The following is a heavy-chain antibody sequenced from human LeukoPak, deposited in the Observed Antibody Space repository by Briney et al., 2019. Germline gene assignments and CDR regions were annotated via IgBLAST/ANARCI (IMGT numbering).Heavy chain of an antibody. CDR3: ARENLVGARTPWAFDI. Sequence: GGSLRLSCAASGFTFSSYSMNWVRQAPGKGLEWVSSISSSSSYIYYADSVKGRLTISRDNAKNSLYLQMNSLRAEDTAVYYCARENLVGARTPWAFDIWGQGTMVTVSS. CDR2: ISSSSSYI. V-gene: IGHV3-21*01. D-gene: IGHD1-26*01. J-gene: IGHJ3*02. CDR1: GFTFSSYS.